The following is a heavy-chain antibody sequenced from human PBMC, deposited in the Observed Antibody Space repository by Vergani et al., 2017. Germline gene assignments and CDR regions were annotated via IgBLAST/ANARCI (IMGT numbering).Heavy chain of an antibody. V-gene: IGHV3-73*01. D-gene: IGHD6-13*01. Sequence: VQPGGSLKLSCAASGFTFSGSAMPWVRQASGKGLEWVGRIRSKANSYATAYAASVKGRFTISRDDSKNTAYLQMNSLKTEDTAVYYCTSVSSWAPYYYYGMDVWGQGTTVTVSS. CDR2: IRSKANSYAT. J-gene: IGHJ6*02. CDR1: GFTFSGSA. CDR3: TSVSSWAPYYYYGMDV.